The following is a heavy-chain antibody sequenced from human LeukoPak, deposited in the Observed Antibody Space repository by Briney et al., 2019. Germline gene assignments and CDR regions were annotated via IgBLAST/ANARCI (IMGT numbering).Heavy chain of an antibody. Sequence: SSETLSLTCTVSGGSISSSSYYWGWIRQPPGKGLEWIGSIYYSGSTYYNPSLKSRVTISVDTSKNQFSLKLSSVTAADTAVYYCARDSVSRGVVVVAALYFHDAFDIWGQGTMVTVSS. D-gene: IGHD2-15*01. CDR2: IYYSGST. V-gene: IGHV4-39*07. CDR1: GGSISSSSYY. CDR3: ARDSVSRGVVVVAALYFHDAFDI. J-gene: IGHJ3*02.